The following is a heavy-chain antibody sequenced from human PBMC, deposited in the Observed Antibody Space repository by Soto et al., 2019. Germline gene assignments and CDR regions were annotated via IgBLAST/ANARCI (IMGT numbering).Heavy chain of an antibody. D-gene: IGHD6-6*01. CDR2: IIPIFGTA. V-gene: IGHV1-69*13. Sequence: ASVKVSCKASGGTFSSYAISWVRQAPGQRLEWMGGIIPIFGTANYAQKFQGRVTITADDSTSTAYMELSSLRSEDTAVYYCARDRDYSSSWVLDYWGQGTLVTVSS. J-gene: IGHJ4*02. CDR3: ARDRDYSSSWVLDY. CDR1: GGTFSSYA.